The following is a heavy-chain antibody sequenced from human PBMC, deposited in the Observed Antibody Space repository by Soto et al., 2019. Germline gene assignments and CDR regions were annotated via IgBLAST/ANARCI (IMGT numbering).Heavy chain of an antibody. D-gene: IGHD3-22*01. Sequence: KTSETLSPTYAVYDASISGYYWTCIRQPPGKGLEWIGEINHSGSTNYNPSLKSRVTISVDTSKNQFSMKLSSVTAADTAVYYCARFTGDSGGFRFDVWVQGTMVTVSS. CDR2: INHSGST. CDR1: DASISGYY. J-gene: IGHJ3*01. CDR3: ARFTGDSGGFRFDV. V-gene: IGHV4-34*01.